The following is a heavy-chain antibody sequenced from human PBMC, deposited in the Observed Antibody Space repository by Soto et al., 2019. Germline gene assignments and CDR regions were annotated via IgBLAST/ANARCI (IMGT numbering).Heavy chain of an antibody. J-gene: IGHJ4*02. D-gene: IGHD3-9*01. CDR3: ARAHRNYDILTGPYYFDY. CDR1: GFPFSSYS. V-gene: IGHV3-48*01. CDR2: ISSSSSTI. Sequence: PGGSLSLACPASGFPFSSYSMNWVRQAPEKGLEWVSYISSSSSTIYYADSVKGRFTISRDNAKNSLYLQMNSLRAEDTAVYYCARAHRNYDILTGPYYFDYWGQGTLVTVSS.